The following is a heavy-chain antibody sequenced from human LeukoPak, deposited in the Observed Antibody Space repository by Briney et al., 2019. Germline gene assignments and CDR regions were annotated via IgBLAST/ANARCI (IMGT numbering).Heavy chain of an antibody. CDR2: INSSGST. J-gene: IGHJ6*02. CDR3: ARDTVTTFRFRDYYYYGMDV. D-gene: IGHD4-17*01. CDR1: ACTVSTNY. Sequence: GGSLILSCSASACTVSTNYMNWVRQAPGEGLEWVAVINSSGSTYYADSVKVRFTISRDNSKNTLYLQMNSLRAEDTAVYYCARDTVTTFRFRDYYYYGMDVWGQGTTVTVSS. V-gene: IGHV3-53*01.